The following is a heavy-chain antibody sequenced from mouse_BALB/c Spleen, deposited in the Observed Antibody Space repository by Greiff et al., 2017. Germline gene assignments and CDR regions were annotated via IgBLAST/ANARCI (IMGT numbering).Heavy chain of an antibody. CDR2: ISSGGSYT. CDR3: ARRGTEEVRGYFDY. D-gene: IGHD2-14*01. Sequence: EVMLVESGGDLVKPGGSLKLSCAASGFTFSSYGMSWVRQTPDKRLEWVATISSGGSYTYYPDSVKGRFTISRDNAKNTLYLQMSSLKSEDTAMYYCARRGTEEVRGYFDYWGQGTTLTVSS. J-gene: IGHJ2*01. V-gene: IGHV5-6*02. CDR1: GFTFSSYG.